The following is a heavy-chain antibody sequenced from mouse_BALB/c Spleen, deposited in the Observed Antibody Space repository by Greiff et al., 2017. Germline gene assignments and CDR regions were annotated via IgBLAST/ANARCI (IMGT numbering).Heavy chain of an antibody. V-gene: IGHV1-87*01. J-gene: IGHJ4*01. CDR3: ARSDYGNPYYYAMDY. D-gene: IGHD2-1*01. Sequence: LQESGAELARPGASVKLSCKASGYTFTSYWMQWVKQRPGQGLEWIGAIYPGDGDTRYTQKFKGKATLTADKSSSTAYMQLSSLASEDSAVYYCARSDYGNPYYYAMDYWGQGTSVTVSS. CDR2: IYPGDGDT. CDR1: GYTFTSYW.